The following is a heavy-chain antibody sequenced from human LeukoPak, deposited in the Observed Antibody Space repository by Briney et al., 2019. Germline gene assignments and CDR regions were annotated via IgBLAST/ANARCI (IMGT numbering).Heavy chain of an antibody. Sequence: SSETLSLTCTVSRGSISSGGYYWSWIRQHPGKGLEWIGYIYYSGSTYYNPSLKSRVTISVDTSKNQFSLKLSSVTAADTAVYYCASYCGGDCYSRLDDAFDIWGQGTMVTVSS. CDR3: ASYCGGDCYSRLDDAFDI. V-gene: IGHV4-31*03. D-gene: IGHD2-21*02. CDR1: RGSISSGGYY. J-gene: IGHJ3*02. CDR2: IYYSGST.